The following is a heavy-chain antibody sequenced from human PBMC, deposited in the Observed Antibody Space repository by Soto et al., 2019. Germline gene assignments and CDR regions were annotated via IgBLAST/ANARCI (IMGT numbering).Heavy chain of an antibody. D-gene: IGHD3-22*01. CDR2: IKQDGSEK. Sequence: GGSLRLSCAASGFTFSSYWMSWVRQAPGKGLEWVANIKQDGSEKYYVDSVKGRFTISRDNAKNSLYLQMNSLRAEDTAVYYCARDTYYYDSSGYIDYYYYGMDVWGQGTTVTVSS. CDR1: GFTFSSYW. V-gene: IGHV3-7*03. J-gene: IGHJ6*02. CDR3: ARDTYYYDSSGYIDYYYYGMDV.